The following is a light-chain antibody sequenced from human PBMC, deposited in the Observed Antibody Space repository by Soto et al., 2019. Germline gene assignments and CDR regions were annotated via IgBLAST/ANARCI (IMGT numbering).Light chain of an antibody. CDR1: QNINSN. J-gene: IGKJ2*01. V-gene: IGKV3D-15*01. Sequence: EVVMTQSPDTLSVSPGERATLSCRASQNINSNLAWYQQKPGQAPRLLIYDASIRPTGIPARFSGSGSGTEFALTIASLESEDFAVYYCQQYNNWPPRYTFGQGTKLEIK. CDR2: DAS. CDR3: QQYNNWPPRYT.